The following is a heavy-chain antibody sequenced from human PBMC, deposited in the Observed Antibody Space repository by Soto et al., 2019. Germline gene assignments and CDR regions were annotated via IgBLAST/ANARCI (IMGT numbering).Heavy chain of an antibody. CDR2: INHSGST. CDR3: ARALGELVAFDI. J-gene: IGHJ3*02. Sequence: SETLSLTCAVYGGSFSGYYWSWIRQPPGKGLEWIGEINHSGSTNYNPSLKSRVTISVDTSKNQFSLKLSSVTAADTAVYYCARALGELVAFDIWGQGTMVTVSS. CDR1: GGSFSGYY. D-gene: IGHD1-26*01. V-gene: IGHV4-34*01.